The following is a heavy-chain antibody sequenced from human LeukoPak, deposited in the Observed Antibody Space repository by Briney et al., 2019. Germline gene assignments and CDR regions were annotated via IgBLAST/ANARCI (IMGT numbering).Heavy chain of an antibody. D-gene: IGHD2-21*02. V-gene: IGHV4-39*01. CDR1: GGSISSSSYY. CDR3: ARHAVVTALYYFDY. Sequence: SETPSLTCTVSGGSISSSSYYWGWIRQPPGRGLEWIGSIYYSGSTYYNPSLKSRVTISVDTSKNQFSLKLGSVTAADTAVYYCARHAVVTALYYFDYWGQGTLVTVSS. J-gene: IGHJ4*02. CDR2: IYYSGST.